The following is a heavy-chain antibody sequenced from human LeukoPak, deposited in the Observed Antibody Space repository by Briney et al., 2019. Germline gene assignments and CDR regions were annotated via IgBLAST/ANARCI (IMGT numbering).Heavy chain of an antibody. J-gene: IGHJ4*02. Sequence: GGSLKLSCVASGFTFSTYAMSWVRQAPGKGLERVSAISGGGASTYYADSVKGRFTISRDNSKNTLYLQMNSLRAEDTAVYYCAKGRAVEVVAAFNYWGQGTVVTVSS. CDR1: GFTFSTYA. V-gene: IGHV3-23*01. CDR3: AKGRAVEVVAAFNY. D-gene: IGHD2-15*01. CDR2: ISGGGAST.